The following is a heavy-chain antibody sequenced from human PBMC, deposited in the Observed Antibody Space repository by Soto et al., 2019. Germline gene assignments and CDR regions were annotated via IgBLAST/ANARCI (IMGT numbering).Heavy chain of an antibody. J-gene: IGHJ4*02. CDR2: IIPLFGTP. Sequence: QVQLVQSGAEVKKPGSSVKVSCKASGGTFSNYAINWVRQAPGQGLEWMGGIIPLFGTPNYAQKFQGRVTFSADKSTSTGYMGLRSLGSDDTAVYYCARGWETVGTTTPFAYWGQGTLVTVSS. CDR1: GGTFSNYA. CDR3: ARGWETVGTTTPFAY. D-gene: IGHD1-26*01. V-gene: IGHV1-69*06.